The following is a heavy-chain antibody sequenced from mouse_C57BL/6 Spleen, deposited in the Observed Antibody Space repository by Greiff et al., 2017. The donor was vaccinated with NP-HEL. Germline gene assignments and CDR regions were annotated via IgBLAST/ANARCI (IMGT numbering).Heavy chain of an antibody. CDR2: IYPGSGNT. CDR3: ARLGLPGYFDV. CDR1: GYTFTDYY. J-gene: IGHJ1*03. Sequence: VQLQESGAELVRPGASVKLSCKASGYTFTDYYINWVKQRPGQGLEWIARIYPGSGNTYYNEKFKGKATLTAEKSSSTAYMQLSSLTSEDSAVYFCARLGLPGYFDVWGTGTTVTVSS. V-gene: IGHV1-76*01. D-gene: IGHD2-4*01.